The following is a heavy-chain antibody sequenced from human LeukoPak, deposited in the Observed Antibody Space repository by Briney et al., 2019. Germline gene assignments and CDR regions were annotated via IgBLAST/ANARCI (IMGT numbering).Heavy chain of an antibody. CDR2: IYYSGST. V-gene: IGHV4-30-4*01. Sequence: KTSQTLSLTCTVSGGSISGGDYYWSWIRQPPGKGLEWIGYIYYSGSTYYNPSLKSRVTISVDTSKNQFSLKLSSVTAADTAVYYCASTPQYSSSWYYYFDYWGQGTLVTVSS. D-gene: IGHD6-13*01. CDR3: ASTPQYSSSWYYYFDY. J-gene: IGHJ4*02. CDR1: GGSISGGDYY.